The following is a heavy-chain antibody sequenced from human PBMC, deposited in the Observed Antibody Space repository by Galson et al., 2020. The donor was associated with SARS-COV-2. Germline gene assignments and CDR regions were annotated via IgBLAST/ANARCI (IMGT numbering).Heavy chain of an antibody. J-gene: IGHJ5*02. CDR1: GYTFTGYY. Sequence: ASVKVSCKASGYTFTGYYMHWVRQAPGQGLEWMGWTNPNSGGTNYAQKSQGRVTMTRDTSISTAYMELSRLRSDDTAVYYCAREASADYGDYVYWFDPWGQGTLVTVSS. D-gene: IGHD4-17*01. V-gene: IGHV1-2*02. CDR2: TNPNSGGT. CDR3: AREASADYGDYVYWFDP.